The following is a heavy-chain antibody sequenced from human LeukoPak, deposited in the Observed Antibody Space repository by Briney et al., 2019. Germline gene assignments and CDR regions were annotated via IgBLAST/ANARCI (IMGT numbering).Heavy chain of an antibody. CDR1: GDSISSRSYY. J-gene: IGHJ4*02. Sequence: PSETLSLTCTVSGDSISSRSYYWSWIRQPPGKGLEWIGYKSYTGSTNYNPSLKSRVTISVDRSKNQFSLNLNSMTAADTAVYYYARGAHYDSERPPGYWGQGTLVTLSS. V-gene: IGHV4-61*01. CDR3: ARGAHYDSERPPGY. CDR2: KSYTGST. D-gene: IGHD3-10*01.